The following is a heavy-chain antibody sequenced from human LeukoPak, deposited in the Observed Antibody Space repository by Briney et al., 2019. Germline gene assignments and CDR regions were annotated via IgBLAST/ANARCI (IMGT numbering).Heavy chain of an antibody. D-gene: IGHD6-13*01. CDR1: GFSCSDYY. Sequence: GGSLRLSCAASGFSCSDYYMSWIRQAPGKGLEWVSYISSSSSYTNYADSVKGRFTISKDNAKNSLYLQMNSLRAEDTAVYYCARQNSSSWYHYYYYYYGMDVWGKGTTVTVSS. CDR3: ARQNSSSWYHYYYYYYGMDV. CDR2: ISSSSSYT. V-gene: IGHV3-11*06. J-gene: IGHJ6*04.